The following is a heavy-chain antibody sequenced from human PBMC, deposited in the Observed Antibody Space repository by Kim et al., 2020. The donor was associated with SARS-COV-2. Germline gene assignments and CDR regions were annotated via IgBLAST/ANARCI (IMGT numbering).Heavy chain of an antibody. D-gene: IGHD3-9*01. CDR3: ARYSDFDWLLYAFDP. CDR1: GGSVSSGSYY. V-gene: IGHV4-61*01. J-gene: IGHJ5*02. Sequence: SETLSLTCTVSGGSVSSGSYYWSWIRQPPGKGLEWIGYIYYSGSTNYNPSLKSRVTISVDTSKNQFSLKLSSVTAADTAVYYCARYSDFDWLLYAFDPWGQGTLVTVSS. CDR2: IYYSGST.